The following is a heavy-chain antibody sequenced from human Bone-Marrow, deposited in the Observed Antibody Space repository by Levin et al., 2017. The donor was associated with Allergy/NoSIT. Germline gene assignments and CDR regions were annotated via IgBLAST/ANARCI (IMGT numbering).Heavy chain of an antibody. CDR1: GFTFSSYA. V-gene: IGHV3-23*01. J-gene: IGHJ4*02. D-gene: IGHD6-19*01. CDR2: ISGSGAST. CDR3: AKLRPPPGYTSGWTRGLFDY. Sequence: PGGSLRLSCAASGFTFSSYALSWVRQAPGKGLEWVSTISGSGASTYYADTVRGRFTISRDNSKNTLYLQMNSLRAEDTAVYYCAKLRPPPGYTSGWTRGLFDYWGQGTLVTVSS.